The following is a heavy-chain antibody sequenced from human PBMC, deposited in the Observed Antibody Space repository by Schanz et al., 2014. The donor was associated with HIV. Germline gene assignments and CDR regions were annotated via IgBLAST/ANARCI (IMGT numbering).Heavy chain of an antibody. Sequence: EVQLEESGGGLVQPGGSLRLSCAATGFTFSSYSMNWVRQAPGKGLEWVSYISSSSTTRHYADSVKGRFTISRDNAKNSLSLQMNSLRAEDTAVYYCAKRRDSGYAYFDYWGQGTLVTVSS. D-gene: IGHD1-1*01. CDR2: ISSSSTTR. CDR1: GFTFSSYS. V-gene: IGHV3-48*01. CDR3: AKRRDSGYAYFDY. J-gene: IGHJ4*02.